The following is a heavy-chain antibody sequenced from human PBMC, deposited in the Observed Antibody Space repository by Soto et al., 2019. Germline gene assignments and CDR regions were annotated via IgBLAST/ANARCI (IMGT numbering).Heavy chain of an antibody. D-gene: IGHD4-17*01. J-gene: IGHJ5*02. CDR2: ISAYNGNT. Sequence: ASVKVSCKASGYTFTSYGISWVRQAPGQGLEWMGWISAYNGNTNYAQKLQGRVTMTTDTSTSTAYMELRSLRSDDTAVYYCARDSTTVTTGWFDPWGQGTLVTVSS. V-gene: IGHV1-18*01. CDR3: ARDSTTVTTGWFDP. CDR1: GYTFTSYG.